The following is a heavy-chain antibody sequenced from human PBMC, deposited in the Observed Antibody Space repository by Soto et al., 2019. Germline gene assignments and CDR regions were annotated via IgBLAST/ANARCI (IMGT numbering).Heavy chain of an antibody. V-gene: IGHV3-7*03. CDR3: ARVGDRSSSLGY. D-gene: IGHD6-6*01. Sequence: GSLRLSCAASGFTFRNYWLTWVRQAPGKGLEWVGNINQDGSVKYYVGSVKGRFTMSRDNAKNSQFLQMNSLTAEDTAVYYCARVGDRSSSLGYCGQGTLVTVSS. J-gene: IGHJ4*02. CDR2: INQDGSVK. CDR1: GFTFRNYW.